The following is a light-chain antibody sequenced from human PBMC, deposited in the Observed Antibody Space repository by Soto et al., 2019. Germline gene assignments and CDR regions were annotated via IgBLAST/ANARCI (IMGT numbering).Light chain of an antibody. CDR1: QSISSW. J-gene: IGKJ2*01. CDR2: AAS. Sequence: DIQMTQSPSTLSASVGDRVTITCRASQSISSWLAWYQQKPGKVPKLLIYAASSLQSGVPSRFSGSGSGTDFTLTISSLQPEDFATYYCQQSYNTLLYTFGQGTKVDIK. V-gene: IGKV1-39*01. CDR3: QQSYNTLLYT.